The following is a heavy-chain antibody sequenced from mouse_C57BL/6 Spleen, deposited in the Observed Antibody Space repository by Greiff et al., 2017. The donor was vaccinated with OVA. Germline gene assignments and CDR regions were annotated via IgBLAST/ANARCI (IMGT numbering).Heavy chain of an antibody. D-gene: IGHD1-1*01. CDR3: ARGTTVVATNAMDY. CDR1: GYAFSSSW. V-gene: IGHV1-82*01. CDR2: IYPGDGDT. J-gene: IGHJ4*01. Sequence: VQLQQSGPELVKPGASVKISCKASGYAFSSSWMNWVKQRPGKGLGWIGRIYPGDGDTNYNGKFKGKATLTADKSSSTAYMQLSSLTSEDSAVYFCARGTTVVATNAMDYWGQGTSVTVSS.